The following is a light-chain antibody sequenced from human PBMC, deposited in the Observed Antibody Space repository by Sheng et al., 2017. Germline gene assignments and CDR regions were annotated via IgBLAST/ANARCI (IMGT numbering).Light chain of an antibody. J-gene: IGLJ2*01. V-gene: IGLV1-40*01. CDR3: QSYDSSLSGSVV. CDR1: SSNIGAGHD. Sequence: QSVLTQPPSVSGAPGQKVTISCTGSSSNIGAGHDVNWYLHLPGTAPKLLIYGNSNRPSGVPDRFSGSKSGTSASLAITGLQAEDEADYYCQSYDSSLSGSVVFGGGTKLTVL. CDR2: GNS.